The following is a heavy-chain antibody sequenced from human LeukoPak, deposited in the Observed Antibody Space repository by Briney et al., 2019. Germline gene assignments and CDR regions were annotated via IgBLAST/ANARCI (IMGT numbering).Heavy chain of an antibody. J-gene: IGHJ4*02. CDR2: KYYREPT. D-gene: IGHD1-7*01. CDR1: GESVGSSKYF. CDR3: ARGRDWNYQSYFDY. V-gene: IGHV4-39*07. Sequence: PSETLSLTCTVAGESVGSSKYFWGWFRQPPGKGLEWIGSKYYREPTYYNSSLKSRVTMSLDTPNNQFSLILTSVTAADTAVYYCARGRDWNYQSYFDYWGLGTLVFVSS.